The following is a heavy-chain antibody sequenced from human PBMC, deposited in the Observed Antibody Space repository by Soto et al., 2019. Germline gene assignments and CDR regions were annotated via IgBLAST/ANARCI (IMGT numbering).Heavy chain of an antibody. Sequence: EVQLLESGGGLLQPGEALRLSCAASGFAFSTSGMSWVRQAPGKGLEWVSSIVSGGDTAHYADSVKGRFTSSRKNSKSTLYLQMDSLRAEDTAVYSCATVNGVIDPFASWGQGTLVTGS. CDR2: IVSGGDTA. D-gene: IGHD3-10*01. CDR1: GFAFSTSG. CDR3: ATVNGVIDPFAS. V-gene: IGHV3-23*01. J-gene: IGHJ5*01.